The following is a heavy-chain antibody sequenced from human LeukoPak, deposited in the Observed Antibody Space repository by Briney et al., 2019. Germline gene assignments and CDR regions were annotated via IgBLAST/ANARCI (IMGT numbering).Heavy chain of an antibody. Sequence: KPSETLSLTCAVSGGSFSGYYWSWIRQPPGKGLEWIGEINHSGSTNYNPSLKSRVTISVDTSKNQFSLKLSSVTAADTAVYYCARQRRVRGAKEVYYYYYYYMDVWGKGTTVTISS. CDR1: GGSFSGYY. J-gene: IGHJ6*03. D-gene: IGHD3-10*01. CDR3: ARQRRVRGAKEVYYYYYYYMDV. V-gene: IGHV4-34*01. CDR2: INHSGST.